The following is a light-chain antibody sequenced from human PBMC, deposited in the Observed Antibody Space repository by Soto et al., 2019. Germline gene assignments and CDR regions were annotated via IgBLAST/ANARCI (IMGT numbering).Light chain of an antibody. Sequence: IVMTQSPATLSVSPGERATLSCWASQSVSSNLAWYQRKPGQAPRLLIYGASTRATGIPVRFSGSGSGTEFTLTISSLQSEDFAVYYCQQYNNWPWTFGQGTKV. J-gene: IGKJ1*01. CDR1: QSVSSN. CDR3: QQYNNWPWT. V-gene: IGKV3-15*01. CDR2: GAS.